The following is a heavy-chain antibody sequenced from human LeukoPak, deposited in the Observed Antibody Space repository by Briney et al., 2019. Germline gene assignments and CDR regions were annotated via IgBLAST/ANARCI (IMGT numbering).Heavy chain of an antibody. J-gene: IGHJ6*03. Sequence: ASVKVSCKASGYTFTSYGISWVRQAPGQGLEWMGWISAYNGNTNYAQKLQGRVTMATDTSTSTAYMELRSLRSDDTAVYYCARAAYYQLTHYYYYMDVWGKGTTVTVSS. D-gene: IGHD3-10*01. CDR1: GYTFTSYG. CDR2: ISAYNGNT. CDR3: ARAAYYQLTHYYYYMDV. V-gene: IGHV1-18*01.